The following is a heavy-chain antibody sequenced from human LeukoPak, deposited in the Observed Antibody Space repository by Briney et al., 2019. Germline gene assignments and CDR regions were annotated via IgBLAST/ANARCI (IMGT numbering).Heavy chain of an antibody. Sequence: PGGSLRLSCAASGFTFRSYSMDWVRLAPGKGLEWVSVIRGGADDTSYADSVKGRFTISRDNSKNTLFLQMDGLRVEDTAVYYCATSGFSGYDHPSWGQGTLVTVSS. J-gene: IGHJ5*02. CDR2: IRGGADDT. CDR1: GFTFRSYS. CDR3: ATSGFSGYDHPS. D-gene: IGHD5-12*01. V-gene: IGHV3-23*01.